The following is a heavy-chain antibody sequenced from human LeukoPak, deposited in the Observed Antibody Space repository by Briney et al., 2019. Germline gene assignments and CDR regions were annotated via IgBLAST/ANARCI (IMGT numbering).Heavy chain of an antibody. J-gene: IGHJ4*02. CDR2: ISAYNGNT. Sequence: ASVKVSCKASGYTFTSYGISWVRQAPGQGLEGMGWISAYNGNTNYAKKLQGRVTMTTDTSTSTAYMELRSLRSDDTAVYYCARGATRYSSGWNDYWGQGTLVTVSS. CDR3: ARGATRYSSGWNDY. V-gene: IGHV1-18*01. CDR1: GYTFTSYG. D-gene: IGHD6-19*01.